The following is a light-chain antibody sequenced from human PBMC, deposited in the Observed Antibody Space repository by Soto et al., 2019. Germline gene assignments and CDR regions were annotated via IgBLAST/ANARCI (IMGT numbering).Light chain of an antibody. CDR3: QLYGSSPPRYT. Sequence: EIVLTQSPGTLYLSPGERATLSCRASQSVSSNYLAWYQQKRGQAPRLLIYAASARATGIPDRFSGSGSGTDFTLTISRLEPEDFAVYFCQLYGSSPPRYTFVQGTKLEIK. CDR1: QSVSSNY. V-gene: IGKV3-20*01. CDR2: AAS. J-gene: IGKJ2*01.